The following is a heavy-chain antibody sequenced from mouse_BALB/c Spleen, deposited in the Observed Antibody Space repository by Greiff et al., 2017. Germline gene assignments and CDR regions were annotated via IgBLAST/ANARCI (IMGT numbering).Heavy chain of an antibody. CDR3: AGDWGLRRRVYAMDY. J-gene: IGHJ4*01. D-gene: IGHD2-4*01. CDR2: ISDGGSYT. CDR1: GFTFSDYY. Sequence: EVMLVESGGGLVKPGGSLKLSCAASGFTFSDYYMYWVRQTPEKRLEWVATISDGGSYTYYPDSVKGRFTISRDNAKNNLYLQMSSLKSEDTAMYYCAGDWGLRRRVYAMDYWGQGTSVTVSS. V-gene: IGHV5-4*02.